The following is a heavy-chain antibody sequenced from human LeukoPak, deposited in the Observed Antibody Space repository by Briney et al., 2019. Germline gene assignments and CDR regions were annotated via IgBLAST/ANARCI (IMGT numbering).Heavy chain of an antibody. V-gene: IGHV1-2*02. CDR1: GYTFTDFY. J-gene: IGHJ4*02. D-gene: IGHD6-19*01. Sequence: EASVKVSCKASGYTFTDFYIHWVRQAPGQGPEWMGWIDPKSGGTKYAQKFQGRVTMTRDTSTSTAYMELSRLRSDDPAVYYCAAWRGYSSGWSGPFDYWGQGTQDSVSS. CDR3: AAWRGYSSGWSGPFDY. CDR2: IDPKSGGT.